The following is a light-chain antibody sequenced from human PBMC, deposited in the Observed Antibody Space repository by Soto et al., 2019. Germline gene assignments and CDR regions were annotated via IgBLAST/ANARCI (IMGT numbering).Light chain of an antibody. Sequence: QPVLTQPPSASGTPGQSVTISCSGSSSNIGSNTVDWYQQVPGAAPKLLLYSINQRPSGVPDRFSGSKSGTSASLAINGLQSEDEAEYSCAAWDDSLYGVVFGGGTKLTVL. J-gene: IGLJ2*01. V-gene: IGLV1-44*01. CDR2: SIN. CDR3: AAWDDSLYGVV. CDR1: SSNIGSNT.